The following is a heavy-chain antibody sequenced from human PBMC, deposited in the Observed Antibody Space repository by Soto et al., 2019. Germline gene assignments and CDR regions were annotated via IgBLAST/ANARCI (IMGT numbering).Heavy chain of an antibody. J-gene: IGHJ6*02. D-gene: IGHD3-3*01. V-gene: IGHV4-59*01. CDR2: IYYTGST. CDR1: GCSISSNY. Sequence: SDTLSLTCIVSGCSISSNYWSWIRQPPGKGLEWIGYIYYTGSTNFNPSLKNRVIISVDTSKNQFSLKLSSVTAADTAVYYCARSYPNTIFGVVPSRGLDVWGQGTTVTVSS. CDR3: ARSYPNTIFGVVPSRGLDV.